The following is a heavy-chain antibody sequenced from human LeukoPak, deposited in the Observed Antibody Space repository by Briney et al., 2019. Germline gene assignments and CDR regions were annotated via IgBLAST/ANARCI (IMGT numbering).Heavy chain of an antibody. CDR3: AKDVQNLFDYYNYMYT. CDR1: GFTFSSYD. J-gene: IGHJ6*03. V-gene: IGHV3-30*02. D-gene: IGHD2/OR15-2a*01. CDR2: IQYDGSNK. Sequence: GGSQRLSCAASGFTFSSYDMHWVRQAPGKGLEWVAFIQYDGSNKYYADSVKGRFTISRDNSKNTLYLKMNSLRAEDTAVYYCAKDVQNLFDYYNYMYTCGDGDTVSVSS.